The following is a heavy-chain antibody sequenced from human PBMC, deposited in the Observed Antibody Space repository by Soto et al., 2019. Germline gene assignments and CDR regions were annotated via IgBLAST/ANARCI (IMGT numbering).Heavy chain of an antibody. CDR2: INAGNGNT. CDR1: GYTFTSYA. Sequence: ASVKVSCKASGYTFTSYAMHWVRQAPGQRLEWMGWINAGNGNTKYSQKFQGRVTITRDTSASTAYMELSSLRSEDTAVYYCASPYDFWSGYLFNGMDVWGQGTTVTVSS. V-gene: IGHV1-3*01. D-gene: IGHD3-3*01. CDR3: ASPYDFWSGYLFNGMDV. J-gene: IGHJ6*02.